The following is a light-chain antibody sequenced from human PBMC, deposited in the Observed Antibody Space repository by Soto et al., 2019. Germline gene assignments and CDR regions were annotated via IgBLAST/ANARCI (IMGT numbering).Light chain of an antibody. J-gene: IGKJ3*01. Sequence: EIVLTQSPGTLSLSPGERATLSCRASQRVSSSYLAWYQQKPGQAPRLLIYGESSRAPGIPYRFSGSGYGTDFTLTISTLVPEDFALYYCQLYGSSLRFTFGPGTKVAIK. CDR1: QRVSSSY. V-gene: IGKV3-20*01. CDR2: GES. CDR3: QLYGSSLRFT.